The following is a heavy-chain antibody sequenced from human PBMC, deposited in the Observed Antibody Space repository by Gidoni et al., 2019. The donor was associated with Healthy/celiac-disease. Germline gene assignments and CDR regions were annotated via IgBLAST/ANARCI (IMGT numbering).Heavy chain of an antibody. D-gene: IGHD3-22*01. Sequence: QVQLQESGPGLVKPSQTLSLTCTVSGGSLSSGGYYWSWIRQHPGKGREWIGYIYYSGSTYYNPSLKSRVTISVDTSKNQFSLKLSSVTAADTAVYYCARSSYDSSGYYVDYWGQGTLVTVSS. CDR1: GGSLSSGGYY. CDR2: IYYSGST. CDR3: ARSSYDSSGYYVDY. J-gene: IGHJ4*02. V-gene: IGHV4-31*03.